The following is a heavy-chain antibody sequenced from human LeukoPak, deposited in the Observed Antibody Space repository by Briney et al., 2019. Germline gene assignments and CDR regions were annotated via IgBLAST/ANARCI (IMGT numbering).Heavy chain of an antibody. CDR2: ISPGGDNT. Sequence: GWSLRLSCAASGFTFSSYAFNWVRQAPGKGLEWVSAISPGGDNTYYADSVKGRFTISRDNSKNTLYLQMNSLRAEDTAVYYCTKRQLINPEGIWFDPWGQGTLVTASS. V-gene: IGHV3-23*01. D-gene: IGHD5-18*01. CDR3: TKRQLINPEGIWFDP. CDR1: GFTFSSYA. J-gene: IGHJ5*02.